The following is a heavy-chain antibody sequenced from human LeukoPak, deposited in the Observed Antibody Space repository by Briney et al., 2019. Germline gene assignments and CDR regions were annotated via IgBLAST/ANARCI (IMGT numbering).Heavy chain of an antibody. Sequence: PSETLSLTCTVSGGSKSSSSYYWGWIRQPPGKGLEWIGSIYYSGSTYYNPSLRSRVTISVDMSKNQFSLRLSSVTAADTAVYYCARGRWFTVSSTTLWNWFDPWGQGTLVTVSS. V-gene: IGHV4-39*07. D-gene: IGHD4-17*01. J-gene: IGHJ5*02. CDR1: GGSKSSSSYY. CDR3: ARGRWFTVSSTTLWNWFDP. CDR2: IYYSGST.